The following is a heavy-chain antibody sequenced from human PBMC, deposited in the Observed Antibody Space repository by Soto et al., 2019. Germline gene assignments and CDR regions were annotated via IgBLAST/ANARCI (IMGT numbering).Heavy chain of an antibody. D-gene: IGHD3-10*01. V-gene: IGHV2-5*02. Sequence: QITLKESGPTLVKPTQTLTLTCTFSGFSLSTSGVGVGWIRQPPGKALEWLALIYWDDDKRYSQSLKSRLTIAKDTSKNQEVLTMTNKDPVDTATYYCAHMDHAWVRGPLFDFWGQGTLVTVSS. CDR2: IYWDDDK. CDR1: GFSLSTSGVG. J-gene: IGHJ4*02. CDR3: AHMDHAWVRGPLFDF.